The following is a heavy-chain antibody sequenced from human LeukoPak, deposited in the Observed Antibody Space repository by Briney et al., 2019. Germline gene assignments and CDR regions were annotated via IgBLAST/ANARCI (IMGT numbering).Heavy chain of an antibody. CDR2: ISAYNDNT. V-gene: IGHV1-18*01. CDR3: ARGPKYSSSATNNWFDP. J-gene: IGHJ5*02. CDR1: GDTFTTYG. Sequence: ASVKVSCKASGDTFTTYGISWVRQAPGQGLEWMGWISAYNDNTNYAPKLQGRVTMTTDTSTSTAYMELRSLRSDDPAVYYCARGPKYSSSATNNWFDPWGQGTLVTVSS. D-gene: IGHD6-6*01.